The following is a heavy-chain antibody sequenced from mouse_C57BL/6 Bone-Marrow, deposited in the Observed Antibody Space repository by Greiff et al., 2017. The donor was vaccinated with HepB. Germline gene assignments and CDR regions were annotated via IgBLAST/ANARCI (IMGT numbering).Heavy chain of an antibody. CDR1: GFTFSSYG. J-gene: IGHJ4*01. CDR2: ISSGGSYT. Sequence: EVQGVESGGDLVKPGGSLKLSCAASGFTFSSYGMSWVRQTPDKRLEWVATISSGGSYTYYPDSVKGRFTISRDNAKNTLYLQMSSLKSEDTAMYYCVRQGVYDGYYLYAMDYWGQGTSVTVSS. D-gene: IGHD2-3*01. V-gene: IGHV5-6*01. CDR3: VRQGVYDGYYLYAMDY.